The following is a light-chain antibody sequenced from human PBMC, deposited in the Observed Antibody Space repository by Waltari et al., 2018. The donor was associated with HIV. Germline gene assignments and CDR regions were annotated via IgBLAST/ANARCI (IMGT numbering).Light chain of an antibody. Sequence: QSVLTQPPSVSAAPGQKVAISCSVSSSNIGTDYVSWYQHVPGSAPKLLIYDNEKRPSGTPDRLSGSKSGTSATLDITGLHTGDGADYYCGTWDRSLGGGVFGGGTKLTVL. CDR1: SSNIGTDY. CDR2: DNE. V-gene: IGLV1-51*01. J-gene: IGLJ3*02. CDR3: GTWDRSLGGGV.